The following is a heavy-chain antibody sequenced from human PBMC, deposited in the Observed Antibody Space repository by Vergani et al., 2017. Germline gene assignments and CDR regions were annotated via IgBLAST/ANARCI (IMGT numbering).Heavy chain of an antibody. Sequence: QLQLQESDPGLVKPSETLSLTCTVSGGSISSYYWSWIRQPPGKGLEWIGYIYYSGSTNYNPSLKSRVTISVDTSKNQFSLKLSSVTAADTAVYYCARDSPTIFFDYWGQGTLVTVSS. D-gene: IGHD3-3*01. CDR1: GGSISSYY. V-gene: IGHV4-59*01. J-gene: IGHJ4*02. CDR3: ARDSPTIFFDY. CDR2: IYYSGST.